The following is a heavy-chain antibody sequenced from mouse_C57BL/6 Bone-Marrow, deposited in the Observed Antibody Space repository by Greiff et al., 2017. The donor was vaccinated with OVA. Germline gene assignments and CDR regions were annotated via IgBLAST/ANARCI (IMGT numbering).Heavy chain of an antibody. Sequence: QVQLQQSGPELVKPGASVKISCKASGYAFSSSWMNWVKQRPGKGLEWIGRIYPGDGDTNYNGKFKGKATLTADKSSSTAYMQLSSLTSEDSAVYCCARCRYGNFYYFDYWGQGTTLTVSS. CDR2: IYPGDGDT. J-gene: IGHJ2*01. D-gene: IGHD2-1*01. CDR3: ARCRYGNFYYFDY. V-gene: IGHV1-82*01. CDR1: GYAFSSSW.